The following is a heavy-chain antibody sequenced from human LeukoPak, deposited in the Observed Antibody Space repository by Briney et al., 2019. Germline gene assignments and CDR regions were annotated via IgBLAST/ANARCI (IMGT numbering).Heavy chain of an antibody. J-gene: IGHJ4*02. CDR2: IYYSGST. V-gene: IGHV4-59*01. CDR1: GGSISSYY. CDR3: ATLLITMVRGVNYYFDY. Sequence: PSETLSLTCTVSGGSISSYYWSWIRQPPGRGLEWIGYIYYSGSTNYNPSLKSRVTISVDTSKNQFSLKLSSVTAADTAVYYCATLLITMVRGVNYYFDYWGQGTLVTVSS. D-gene: IGHD3-10*01.